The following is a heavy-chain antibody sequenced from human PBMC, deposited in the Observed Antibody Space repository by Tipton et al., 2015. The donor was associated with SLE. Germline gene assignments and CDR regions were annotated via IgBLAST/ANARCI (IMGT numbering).Heavy chain of an antibody. CDR1: GGYISGGYYY. CDR3: ARTLSNYGDYVFDY. J-gene: IGHJ4*02. CDR2: ISYSGST. D-gene: IGHD4-17*01. Sequence: TLSLTCTVSGGYISGGYYYWSWIRQHPGKGLEWIGYISYSGSTYYNPSLKSRVSISVDTSKNDFSLRLSSVTAADTAVYYCARTLSNYGDYVFDYWGQGTLVTVSS. V-gene: IGHV4-31*03.